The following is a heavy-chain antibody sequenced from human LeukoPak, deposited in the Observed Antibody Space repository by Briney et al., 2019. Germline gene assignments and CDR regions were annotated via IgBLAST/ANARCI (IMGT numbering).Heavy chain of an antibody. Sequence: SETLSLTCTVSGYSISSGYYWGWIRQPPGKGLEWIGSIYHSGSTYYNPSLKSRVTISVDTSKNQFSLKLSSVTAADTAVYYCARGLDYYGSESQIDYWGQGTLVTVSS. CDR1: GYSISSGYY. CDR3: ARGLDYYGSESQIDY. V-gene: IGHV4-38-2*02. J-gene: IGHJ4*02. D-gene: IGHD3-10*01. CDR2: IYHSGST.